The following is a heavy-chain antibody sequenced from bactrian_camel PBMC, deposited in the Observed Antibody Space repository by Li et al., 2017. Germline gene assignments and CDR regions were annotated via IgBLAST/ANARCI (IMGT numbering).Heavy chain of an antibody. CDR2: IYSGGTST. D-gene: IGHD3*01. Sequence: VQLVESGGGLVQPGGSLRLSCAASGFTFSSYDMIWVRQASGKGLEWVSGIYSGGTSTYYSDSVKGRFTISRDNAKDALYLQMNSLKIEDTAVYYCALGSSRQATMTARGKGTQVTVS. J-gene: IGHJ4*01. V-gene: IGHV3S40*01. CDR1: GFTFSSYD.